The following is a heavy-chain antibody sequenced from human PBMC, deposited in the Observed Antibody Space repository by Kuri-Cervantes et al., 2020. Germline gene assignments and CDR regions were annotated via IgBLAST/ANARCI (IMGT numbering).Heavy chain of an antibody. CDR3: AINYYGSGSYHSWFDP. J-gene: IGHJ5*02. V-gene: IGHV1-69*06. Sequence: SVKVSCKASGGTFSSYAISWVRQAPGQGLEWMGGIIPIFGTANYAQKFQGRVTITADKSTSTAYMELGSLRSDDTAVYYCAINYYGSGSYHSWFDPWGQGTLVTVSS. CDR1: GGTFSSYA. CDR2: IIPIFGTA. D-gene: IGHD3-10*01.